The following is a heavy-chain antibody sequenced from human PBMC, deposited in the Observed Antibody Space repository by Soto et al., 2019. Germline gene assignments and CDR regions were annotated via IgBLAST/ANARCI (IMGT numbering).Heavy chain of an antibody. CDR2: TYYRSKWYN. CDR1: GDSVSSNSAA. CDR3: AGTVAGTGNYYYYGMDV. J-gene: IGHJ6*02. V-gene: IGHV6-1*01. Sequence: LTCGISGDSVSSNSAAWNWIRQSPSRGLEWLGRTYYRSKWYNDYAVSVESRITINPDTSKNQFSLQLNSVTPEDTAVYYCAGTVAGTGNYYYYGMDVWGQGTTVTVSS. D-gene: IGHD6-19*01.